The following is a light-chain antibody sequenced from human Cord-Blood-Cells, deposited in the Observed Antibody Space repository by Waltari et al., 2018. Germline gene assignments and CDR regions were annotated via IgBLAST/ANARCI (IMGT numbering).Light chain of an antibody. V-gene: IGLV2-23*01. CDR2: EGS. J-gene: IGLJ1*01. CDR3: CSYAGSSTYV. CDR1: SSVVGSYNL. Sequence: QSALTHPASVSGSPGQPFTISCTGTSSVVGSYNLVSWYQQHPGKAPKLMIYEGSKRPSGVSNRFSGSKSGNTASLTISGLQAEDEADYYCCSYAGSSTYVFGTGTKVTVL.